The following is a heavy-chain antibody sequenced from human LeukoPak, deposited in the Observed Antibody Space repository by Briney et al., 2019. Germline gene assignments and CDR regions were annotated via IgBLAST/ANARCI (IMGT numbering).Heavy chain of an antibody. CDR3: AELGITMIGGV. CDR1: GFTVSSKY. Sequence: GGSLRLSCAASGFTVSSKYMSWVRQAPGKGLEWVSLISIAGSTNYADSVKGRFTISRDNAKNSLYLQMNSLRAEDTAVYYCAELGITMIGGVWGKGTTVTISS. CDR2: ISIAGST. D-gene: IGHD3-10*02. V-gene: IGHV3-66*01. J-gene: IGHJ6*04.